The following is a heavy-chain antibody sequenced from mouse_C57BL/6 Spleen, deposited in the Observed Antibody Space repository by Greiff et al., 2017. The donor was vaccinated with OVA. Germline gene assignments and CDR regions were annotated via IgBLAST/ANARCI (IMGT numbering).Heavy chain of an antibody. V-gene: IGHV1-55*01. CDR2: IYPGSGST. Sequence: QVQLQQPGAELVKPGASVKMSCKASGYTFTSYWITCVKQRPGQGLEWIGDIYPGSGSTNYNEKFKSKATLTVDTSSSTAYMQLSSLTSEDSAVYYCARQNYSNYFYYAMDYWGQGTSVTVSS. J-gene: IGHJ4*01. CDR3: ARQNYSNYFYYAMDY. CDR1: GYTFTSYW. D-gene: IGHD2-5*01.